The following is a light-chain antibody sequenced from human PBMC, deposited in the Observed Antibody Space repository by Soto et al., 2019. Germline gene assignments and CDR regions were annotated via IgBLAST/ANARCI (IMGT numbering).Light chain of an antibody. CDR2: GAS. CDR3: QQYGNSAWT. J-gene: IGKJ1*01. Sequence: EIVLTQSPGTLSLSPGERATLSCRASQSVRNNYLAWYQQKPGQAPRLLIYGASSRATGIPDRFSGSGSGTDFTLTISRLEPEDFAVYYCQQYGNSAWTFGQGTKVEIK. V-gene: IGKV3-20*01. CDR1: QSVRNNY.